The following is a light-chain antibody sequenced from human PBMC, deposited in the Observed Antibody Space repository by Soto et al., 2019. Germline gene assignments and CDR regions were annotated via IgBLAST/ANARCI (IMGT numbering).Light chain of an antibody. CDR1: QSVSSTY. CDR2: GAS. V-gene: IGKV3-20*01. CDR3: QQYGSAPRT. Sequence: EIVLTQSPGTLCLSAGEKATLSCSVSQSVSSTYLGWYQQKPGQAPRLLIYGASIRATGIPDRFSGSGAGTDFNLTISRLEPEDLAVYYCQQYGSAPRTFGEGTKVDIK. J-gene: IGKJ4*01.